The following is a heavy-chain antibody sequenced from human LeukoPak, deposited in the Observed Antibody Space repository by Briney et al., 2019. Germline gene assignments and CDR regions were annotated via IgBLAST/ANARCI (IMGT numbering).Heavy chain of an antibody. CDR1: GYTFTGYY. CDR3: ARDRAPASSGWVFDAFDI. D-gene: IGHD6-19*01. CDR2: IKPNSGGT. J-gene: IGHJ3*02. Sequence: ASVKVSCKASGYTFTGYYMHWVRQAPGQGLEWMGWIKPNSGGTNYAQKFQGWVTMTRDTSISTAYMELSRLRSDDTAVYYCARDRAPASSGWVFDAFDIWGQGTMVTVSS. V-gene: IGHV1-2*04.